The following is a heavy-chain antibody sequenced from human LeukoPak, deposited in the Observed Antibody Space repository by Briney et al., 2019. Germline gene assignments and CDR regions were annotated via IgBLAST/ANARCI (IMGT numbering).Heavy chain of an antibody. V-gene: IGHV4-34*01. CDR2: INHSGST. D-gene: IGHD6-6*01. CDR3: ARLIRGVAARPVVYYYYYMDV. J-gene: IGHJ6*03. Sequence: SETLSLTCAVYGGSFSGYYWSWIRQPPGKGLEWIGEINHSGSTNYNPSLKSRVTISVDTSKNQFSLKLSSVTAAGTAVYYCARLIRGVAARPVVYYYYYMDVWGKGTTVTVSS. CDR1: GGSFSGYY.